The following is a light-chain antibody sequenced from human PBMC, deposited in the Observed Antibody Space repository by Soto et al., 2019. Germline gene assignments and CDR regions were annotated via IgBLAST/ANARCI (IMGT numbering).Light chain of an antibody. CDR1: HSFSSSY. CDR3: QHYGSALFT. Sequence: EIVLTQSPGTLSLSPGERATLSCRASHSFSSSYLAWYQQKPGQAPRLLIYCASSRATGIPDRFSGSGSGTDFTLTISSLEPEDFAVYYCQHYGSALFTFGPGTKVDVK. J-gene: IGKJ3*01. V-gene: IGKV3-20*01. CDR2: CAS.